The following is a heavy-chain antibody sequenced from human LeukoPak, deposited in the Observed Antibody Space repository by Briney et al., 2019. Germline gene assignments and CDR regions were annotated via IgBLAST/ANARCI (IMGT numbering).Heavy chain of an antibody. CDR1: GFTFSSYA. D-gene: IGHD2-2*01. CDR3: AKDSPYCSSTNCYFVY. J-gene: IGHJ4*02. CDR2: ISGSGGST. Sequence: GGPLRLSCAASGFTFSSYAMSWVRQAPGKGLEWVSAISGSGGSTYYADSVKGRFTISRDNSKNTLYLQMNGLRAEDTAVYYCAKDSPYCSSTNCYFVYWGQGTLVTVSS. V-gene: IGHV3-23*01.